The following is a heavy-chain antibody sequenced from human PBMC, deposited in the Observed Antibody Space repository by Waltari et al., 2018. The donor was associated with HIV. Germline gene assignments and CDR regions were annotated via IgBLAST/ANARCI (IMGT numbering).Heavy chain of an antibody. CDR2: INEDGSKK. Sequence: EFQLVDSGGGLVQPGGSLRISCAASGFPISSYSMSWVRQARGKGLEWVAIINEDGSKKDYVDSVKGRFTISRDNARNSLYLQMNNLRRGDTAVYYCGRGGLRDYWGQGTLVTVSS. CDR3: GRGGLRDY. V-gene: IGHV3-7*01. D-gene: IGHD3-16*01. J-gene: IGHJ4*02. CDR1: GFPISSYS.